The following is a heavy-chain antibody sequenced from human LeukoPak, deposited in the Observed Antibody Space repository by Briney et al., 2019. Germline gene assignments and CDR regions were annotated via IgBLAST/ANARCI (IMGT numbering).Heavy chain of an antibody. V-gene: IGHV4-30-2*01. J-gene: IGHJ3*02. CDR2: IYHTGST. D-gene: IGHD5-18*01. CDR1: GXSISSSGDS. Sequence: PSETLSLTCAVSGXSISSSGDSWSWIRQPPGKGLECIGYIYHTGSTYYNPSLKSRVTISVDRSKNQFSLKLSSVTAADTAVYYCARVDTVMGAAFDIWGQGTMVTVSS. CDR3: ARVDTVMGAAFDI.